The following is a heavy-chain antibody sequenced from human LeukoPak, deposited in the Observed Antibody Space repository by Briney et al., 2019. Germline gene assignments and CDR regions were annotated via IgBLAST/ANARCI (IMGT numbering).Heavy chain of an antibody. Sequence: GESLKISCKVSGYSFTSYWIGWVRQMPGKGLEWVGIIYPGDSDTRYSPSFQGQVTISADKSISTAYLQWSSLKASDTAMYYCARQTAAGTAGNWFDPWGQGTLVTVSS. CDR3: ARQTAAGTAGNWFDP. CDR1: GYSFTSYW. V-gene: IGHV5-51*01. J-gene: IGHJ5*02. CDR2: IYPGDSDT. D-gene: IGHD6-13*01.